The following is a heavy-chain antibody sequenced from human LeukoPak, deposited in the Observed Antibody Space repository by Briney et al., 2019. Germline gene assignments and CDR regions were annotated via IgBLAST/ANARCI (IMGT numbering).Heavy chain of an antibody. D-gene: IGHD5-12*01. CDR1: GFTFSSYS. J-gene: IGHJ4*02. V-gene: IGHV3-21*01. CDR3: VRRESGYDVFDS. CDR2: ISSSSSYI. Sequence: TGGSLRLSCAASGFTFSSYSMNWVRQAPGKGLEWVSSISSSSSYIYYADSVKGRFTISRDNSKNTLYLQMNSLTIEDTAIYYCVRRESGYDVFDSWGQGTLVTVSS.